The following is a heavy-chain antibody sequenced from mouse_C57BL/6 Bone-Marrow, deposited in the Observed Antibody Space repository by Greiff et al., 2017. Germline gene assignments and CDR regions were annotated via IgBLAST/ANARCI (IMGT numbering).Heavy chain of an antibody. CDR1: GFTFSDYG. V-gene: IGHV5-17*01. D-gene: IGHD1-1*01. CDR3: AMYYYGSPYYIV. Sequence: EVQGVESGGGLVKPGGSLKLSCAASGFTFSDYGMHWVRQAPEKGLEWVAYISSGRSTIYYADTVKGRFTISRDNAKNTLFLQMTCLRTKDMEMYDRAMYYYGSPYYIVWGTGTTVTVSS. CDR2: ISSGRSTI. J-gene: IGHJ1*03.